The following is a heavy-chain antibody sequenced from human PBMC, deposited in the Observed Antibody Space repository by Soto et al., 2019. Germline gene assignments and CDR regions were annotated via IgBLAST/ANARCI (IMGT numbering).Heavy chain of an antibody. CDR2: ISWNSGSI. V-gene: IGHV3-9*01. Sequence: EVQLVESGGGLVQPGRSLRLSCAASGFTFDDYAMHWVRQAPGKGLEWVSGISWNSGSIGYADSVKGRFTISRDNAKNSLYLQMNSLRAEDTALYYCANSGCSGGSCYSFDYWGQGTLVTVSS. D-gene: IGHD2-15*01. CDR1: GFTFDDYA. CDR3: ANSGCSGGSCYSFDY. J-gene: IGHJ4*02.